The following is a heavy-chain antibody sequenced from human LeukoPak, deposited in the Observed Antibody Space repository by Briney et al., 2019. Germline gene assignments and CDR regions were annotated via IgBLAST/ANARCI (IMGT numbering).Heavy chain of an antibody. CDR3: AKGTYSGNSYHIDY. Sequence: GGCLRLSWAASGFTFSSYNMNWVRQAPGKGLEWGSYISSSSSTIYYADSVKGRFTISRDNAKNSLYLQMNNLRAEDTAMYYCAKGTYSGNSYHIDYWGQGTLVTVSS. V-gene: IGHV3-48*01. D-gene: IGHD1-26*01. CDR1: GFTFSSYN. CDR2: ISSSSSTI. J-gene: IGHJ4*02.